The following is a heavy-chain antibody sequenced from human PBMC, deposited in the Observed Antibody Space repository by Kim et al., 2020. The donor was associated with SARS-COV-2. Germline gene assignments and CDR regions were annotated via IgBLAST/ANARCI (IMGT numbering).Heavy chain of an antibody. CDR2: IKSKTDGGTT. J-gene: IGHJ4*02. CDR3: TTDRGSGSYYDFDY. CDR1: GFTFSNAW. Sequence: GGSLRLSCAASGFTFSNAWMSWVRQAPGKGLEWVGRIKSKTDGGTTDYAAPVKGRFTISRDDSKNTLYLQMNSLKTEDTAVYYCTTDRGSGSYYDFDYWGQGTLVTVSS. V-gene: IGHV3-15*01. D-gene: IGHD3-10*01.